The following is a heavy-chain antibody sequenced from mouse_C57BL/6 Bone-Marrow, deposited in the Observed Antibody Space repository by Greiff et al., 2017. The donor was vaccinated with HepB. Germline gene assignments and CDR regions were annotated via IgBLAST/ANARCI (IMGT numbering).Heavy chain of an antibody. CDR1: GYTFTSYG. CDR3: ARENYYGSNY. V-gene: IGHV1-81*01. CDR2: IYPRSGNT. Sequence: QVQLKESGAELARPGASVKLSCKASGYTFTSYGISWVKQRTGQGLEWIGEIYPRSGNTYYNEKFKGKATLTADKSSSTAYMELRSLTSEDSAVYFCARENYYGSNYWGQGTTLTVSS. D-gene: IGHD1-1*01. J-gene: IGHJ2*01.